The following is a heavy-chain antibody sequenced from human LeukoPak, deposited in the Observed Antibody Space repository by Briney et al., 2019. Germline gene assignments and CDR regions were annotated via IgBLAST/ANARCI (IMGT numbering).Heavy chain of an antibody. J-gene: IGHJ4*02. Sequence: SQTLSLTCVTSGDSVSTNTAAWNWIRQSPSRGLEWLGRTQYRSKWYNSYAPSVKSRIIINPDTSKNQFSLHLSSVTPEDSAVYYCARSVVGLITVDFWGQGTLVTVSS. CDR2: TQYRSKWYN. D-gene: IGHD3/OR15-3a*01. CDR3: ARSVVGLITVDF. V-gene: IGHV6-1*01. CDR1: GDSVSTNTAA.